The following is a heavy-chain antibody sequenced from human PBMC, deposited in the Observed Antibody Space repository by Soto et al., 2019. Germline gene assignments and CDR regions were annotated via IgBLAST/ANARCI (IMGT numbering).Heavy chain of an antibody. CDR3: ARDRVAGIWGDAFDN. J-gene: IGHJ3*02. CDR2: INPYNANT. V-gene: IGHV1-18*04. Sequence: QVQLVQSGTEVKKPGASVKVSCKTSGYTFTNHGINWLRQAPGQGLEWMGWINPYNANTNYAQKLQGRVTMTTDTSTTTASMDLRSLTADDTAVYYCARDRVAGIWGDAFDNWGQGTVVTVSS. CDR1: GYTFTNHG. D-gene: IGHD3-16*01.